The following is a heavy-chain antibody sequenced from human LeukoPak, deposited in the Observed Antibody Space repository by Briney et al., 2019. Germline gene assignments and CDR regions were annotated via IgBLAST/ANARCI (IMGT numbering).Heavy chain of an antibody. CDR3: ARERNSGWYWNGYYYYMDV. CDR1: GYTFTSYG. J-gene: IGHJ6*03. Sequence: ASVKVSCKASGYTFTSYGISWVRQAPGQGLEWMGWISAYNGNTNYAQKLQGRVTMTTDTSTSTAYMELRSLRSDDTAVYCCARERNSGWYWNGYYYYMDVWGKGTTVTVSS. CDR2: ISAYNGNT. V-gene: IGHV1-18*01. D-gene: IGHD6-19*01.